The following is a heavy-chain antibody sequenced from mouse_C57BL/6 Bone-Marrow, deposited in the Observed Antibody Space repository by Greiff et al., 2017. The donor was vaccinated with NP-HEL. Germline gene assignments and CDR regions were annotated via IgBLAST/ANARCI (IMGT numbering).Heavy chain of an antibody. CDR2: IWSGGST. D-gene: IGHD1-1*01. Sequence: QVQLQQSGPGLVQPSQSLSITCTASGFSLTSYGVHWVRQSPGKGLEWLGVIWSGGSTAYNAAFISRLSISKDNSKSQVFFKMNSLQADDTAIYYCARREGYCGSSYGAMDYWGQGTSVTVSS. J-gene: IGHJ4*01. CDR3: ARREGYCGSSYGAMDY. V-gene: IGHV2-2*01. CDR1: GFSLTSYG.